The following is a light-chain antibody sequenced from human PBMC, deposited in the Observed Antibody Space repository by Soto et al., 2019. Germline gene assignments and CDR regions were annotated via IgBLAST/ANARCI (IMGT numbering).Light chain of an antibody. J-gene: IGLJ3*02. Sequence: QSVLTQPASVSGSPGQSITISCTGTSSDVGGYNYVSWYQQHPGKAPKLMIYDVSNRPSGVSNRFSGSKSGNTASLTISGLQAEDEADYYCSSYTSSSTLLEFGGGTKLTV. CDR1: SSDVGGYNY. CDR2: DVS. CDR3: SSYTSSSTLLE. V-gene: IGLV2-14*01.